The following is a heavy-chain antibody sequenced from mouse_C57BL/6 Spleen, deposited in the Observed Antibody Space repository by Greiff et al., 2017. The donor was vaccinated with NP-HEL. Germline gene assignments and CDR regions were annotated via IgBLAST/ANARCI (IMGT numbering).Heavy chain of an antibody. CDR2: IWSGGST. CDR3: ARAYYSNYDYAMDY. Sequence: VQLQQSGPGLVQPSQSLSITCTVSGFSLTSYGVHWVRQSPGKGLERLGVIWSGGSTDYNAAFISRLSISKDNSKSQVFFKMNSLQADDTAIYYCARAYYSNYDYAMDYWGQGTSVTVSS. V-gene: IGHV2-2*01. D-gene: IGHD2-5*01. J-gene: IGHJ4*01. CDR1: GFSLTSYG.